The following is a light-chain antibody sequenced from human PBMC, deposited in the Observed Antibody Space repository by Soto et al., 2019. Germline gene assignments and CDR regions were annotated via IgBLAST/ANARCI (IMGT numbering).Light chain of an antibody. CDR1: RSDVGGYNY. CDR2: DVS. CDR3: SSYTSSSTVV. V-gene: IGLV2-14*01. J-gene: IGLJ2*01. Sequence: QSVLTQPASVSGSPGQAITLSCTGTRSDVGGYNYVSWYQQHPGKAPKLMIYDVSNRPSGVSNRFSGSKSGNTASLTISGLQDEDEADYYCSSYTSSSTVVFGGGTKVTVL.